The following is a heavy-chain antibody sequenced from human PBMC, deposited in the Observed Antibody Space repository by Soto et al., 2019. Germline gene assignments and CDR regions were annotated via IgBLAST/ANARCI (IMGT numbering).Heavy chain of an antibody. CDR3: VRDTAYCSGGTCYSSHDMDV. CDR1: GFTFSSYA. V-gene: IGHV3-30*04. J-gene: IGHJ6*02. D-gene: IGHD2-15*01. CDR2: ISYDGRNK. Sequence: QVQLVESGGGVVQPGRSLRLSCAASGFTFSSYAMHWVRQAPGKGLERVAVISYDGRNKYYADSVKGRFTISRDNSKNTLYLEMNSLRVEDTAVYHCVRDTAYCSGGTCYSSHDMDVWGQGTTVTVSS.